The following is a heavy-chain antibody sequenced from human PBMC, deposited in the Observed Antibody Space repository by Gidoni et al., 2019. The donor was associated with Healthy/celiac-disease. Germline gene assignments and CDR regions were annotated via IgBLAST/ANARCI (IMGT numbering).Heavy chain of an antibody. D-gene: IGHD3-16*01. Sequence: QLQLQESGPGLVNPSETLSLTCTVSVGSISSSSYYWGWIRQPPGKGLEWIGRSYSSGGTYYNTSLKSRVTISVDTSKNQCSRKRSSVTAADTAVYYCARLQEGDAYYYYYGMDVWGQGTTVTVSS. V-gene: IGHV4-39*01. CDR2: SYSSGGT. CDR1: VGSISSSSYY. CDR3: ARLQEGDAYYYYYGMDV. J-gene: IGHJ6*02.